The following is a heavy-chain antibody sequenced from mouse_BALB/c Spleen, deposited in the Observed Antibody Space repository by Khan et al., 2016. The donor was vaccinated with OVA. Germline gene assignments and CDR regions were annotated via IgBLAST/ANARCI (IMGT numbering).Heavy chain of an antibody. CDR1: GYTFTNYW. J-gene: IGHJ3*01. CDR3: ARGYFGNYDFAY. V-gene: IGHV1S132*01. D-gene: IGHD2-1*01. Sequence: QVQLKQSGAELAKPGASVKLSCRTSGYTFTNYWIQWVKQRPGQGLGWIGEIFPGTGTTYYNENFKDKATLTIDTSSSTVYMQLSSLTSEDSPVYFCARGYFGNYDFAYWGQGPLVTVSA. CDR2: IFPGTGTT.